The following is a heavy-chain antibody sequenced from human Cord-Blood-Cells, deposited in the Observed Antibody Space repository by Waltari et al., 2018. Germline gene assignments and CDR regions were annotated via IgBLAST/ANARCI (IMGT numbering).Heavy chain of an antibody. CDR2: NNHSVST. J-gene: IGHJ4*02. CDR3: ATSRGISALHFDY. Sequence: QVQLQQWGAGLLKPSETLYLTCAVYGGSFSGYYWSWLRQPQVKGLEWIGENNHSVSTNYNPSLISRVPISVATSHNQSSRKLRSLTAADTAMYYCATSRGISALHFDYWGKGTLVTVSS. CDR1: GGSFSGYY. V-gene: IGHV4-34*01. D-gene: IGHD6-13*01.